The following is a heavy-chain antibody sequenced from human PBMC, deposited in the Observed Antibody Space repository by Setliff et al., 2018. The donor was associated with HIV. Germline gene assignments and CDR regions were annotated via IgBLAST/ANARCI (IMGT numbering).Heavy chain of an antibody. J-gene: IGHJ6*03. V-gene: IGHV6-1*01. Sequence: SQSLSLTCAISGDSVSSNSAAWNWIRQSPSRGVEWLGRTDYSSKWYNDYAVSVKSRRTINPDTSKNQFSLQLNSVTPEDAAVYDCARGGDWDDNYYMDVWGKGTTVTVSS. CDR2: TDYSSKWYN. CDR3: ARGGDWDDNYYMDV. D-gene: IGHD1-1*01. CDR1: GDSVSSNSAA.